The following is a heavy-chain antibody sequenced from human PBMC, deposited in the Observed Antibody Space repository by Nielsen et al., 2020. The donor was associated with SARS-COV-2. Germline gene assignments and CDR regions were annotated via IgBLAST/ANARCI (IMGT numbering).Heavy chain of an antibody. CDR2: IDPNSSNT. CDR3: ARLTTTVTSYYYRLDV. V-gene: IGHV5-10-1*01. CDR1: GYSFTNYW. D-gene: IGHD5-18*01. Sequence: GGSLRLSCQGFGYSFTNYWIAWVRQMPGKGLEWMGRIDPNSSNTNYSPSFQGHVTISADKSINTAYLQWGSLKASDTAMYYCARLTTTVTSYYYRLDVWGQGTTVAVSS. J-gene: IGHJ6*02.